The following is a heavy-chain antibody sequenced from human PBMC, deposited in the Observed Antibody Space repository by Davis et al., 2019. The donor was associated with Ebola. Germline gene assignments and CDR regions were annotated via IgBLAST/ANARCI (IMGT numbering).Heavy chain of an antibody. J-gene: IGHJ4*02. D-gene: IGHD6-6*01. CDR2: INPSGGST. V-gene: IGHV1-46*01. CDR1: GYTFTSYD. Sequence: ASVKVSCKASGYTFTSYDINWVRQATGQGLEWMGIINPSGGSTSYAQKFQGRVTMTRDTSTSTVYMELSSLRSEDTAVYYCARDGGIAARPFFDYWGQGTLVTVSS. CDR3: ARDGGIAARPFFDY.